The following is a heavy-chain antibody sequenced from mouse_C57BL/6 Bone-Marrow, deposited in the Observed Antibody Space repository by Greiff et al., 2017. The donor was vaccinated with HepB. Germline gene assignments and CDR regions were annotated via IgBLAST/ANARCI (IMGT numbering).Heavy chain of an antibody. CDR3: TTHDYDGVDD. J-gene: IGHJ2*01. V-gene: IGHV14-4*01. D-gene: IGHD2-4*01. CDR1: GFNIKDDY. CDR2: IDPENGDT. Sequence: VQLKQSGAELVRPGASVKLSCTASGFNIKDDYMHWVKQRPEQGLEWIGWIDPENGDTEYASKFQGKATITADTASNTAYLQLSSLTSEDTAVYYCTTHDYDGVDDGGQGTTRTVSS.